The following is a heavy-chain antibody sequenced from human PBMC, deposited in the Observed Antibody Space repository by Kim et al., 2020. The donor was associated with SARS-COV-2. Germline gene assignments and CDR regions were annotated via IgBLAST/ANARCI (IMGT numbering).Heavy chain of an antibody. CDR1: GFTFRTFA. CDR2: ISGGGGGT. Sequence: GGSLRLSCAASGFTFRTFAMNWVRQAPGKGLEWVAGISGGGGGTYYADSVKGRFTISRDNSKNTLYLQMNSLRVEDTAIYYCAKDIHLFDRPHYQDYWGQGNLLRVS. D-gene: IGHD3-9*01. V-gene: IGHV3-23*01. CDR3: AKDIHLFDRPHYQDY. J-gene: IGHJ4*02.